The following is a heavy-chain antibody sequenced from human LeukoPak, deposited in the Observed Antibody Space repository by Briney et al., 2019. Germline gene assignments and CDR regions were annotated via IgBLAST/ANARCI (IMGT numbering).Heavy chain of an antibody. CDR2: ISGSGGRT. J-gene: IGHJ5*02. CDR1: GFTFSSYA. CDR3: AKETEYSYGHT. Sequence: QTGGSLRLSCAASGFTFSSYAMSWVRQAPGKGLEWVSAISGSGGRTYYADSVKGRSTISRDNSKNTLYLQMNSLRAEDTAVYYCAKETEYSYGHTWGQGTLVTVSS. V-gene: IGHV3-23*01. D-gene: IGHD5-18*01.